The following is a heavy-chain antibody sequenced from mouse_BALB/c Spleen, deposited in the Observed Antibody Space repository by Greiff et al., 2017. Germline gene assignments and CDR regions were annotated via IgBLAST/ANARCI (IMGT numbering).Heavy chain of an antibody. CDR3: TREYMSSFDY. D-gene: IGHD1-1*01. V-gene: IGHV1S81*02. CDR2: INPSNGCT. CDR1: GYTFTSYW. Sequence: QVQLQQPGAELVKPGATVQLSCKASGYTFTSYWLHWVKQRPGQGLEWIGEINPSNGCTNYNEKFKGKATLTADKSSSKAYMELRSLTSEASAVYYCTREYMSSFDYWGQGTTLTVSS. J-gene: IGHJ2*01.